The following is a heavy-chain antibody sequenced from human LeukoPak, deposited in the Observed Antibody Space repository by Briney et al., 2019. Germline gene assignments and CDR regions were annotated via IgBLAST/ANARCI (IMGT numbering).Heavy chain of an antibody. CDR2: ISSSSSTI. CDR1: GFTFSSYS. D-gene: IGHD2-15*01. Sequence: GGSLGLSCAASGFTFSSYSMNWVRQAPGKGLEWVSYISSSSSTIYYADSVKGRFTISRDNAKNSLYLQMNSLRAEDTAVYYCARVRLRGVVVVAFDYWGQGTLVTVSS. J-gene: IGHJ4*02. CDR3: ARVRLRGVVVVAFDY. V-gene: IGHV3-48*01.